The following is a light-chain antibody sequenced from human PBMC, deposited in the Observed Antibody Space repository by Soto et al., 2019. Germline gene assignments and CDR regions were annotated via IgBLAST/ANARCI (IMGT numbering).Light chain of an antibody. CDR2: GAS. J-gene: IGKJ4*01. V-gene: IGKV3-20*01. Sequence: IVLTQSPPTLSLSPGERATLSCRASQTVSNYLAWYQQKPGQAPRLLIYGASNRETGIPDMFICSGAGTECTRSISRLEPEDFAVYYCQQYSSSTLTFGGGTKVDIK. CDR1: QTVSNY. CDR3: QQYSSSTLT.